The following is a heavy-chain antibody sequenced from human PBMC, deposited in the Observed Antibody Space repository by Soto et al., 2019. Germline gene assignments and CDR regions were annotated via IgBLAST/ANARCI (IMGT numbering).Heavy chain of an antibody. CDR2: IIPFFGTA. CDR1: GGTFSSYA. J-gene: IGHJ4*02. D-gene: IGHD5-18*01. CDR3: ARYRYGYSYFDY. Sequence: QVQLVQSGAEVKKPGSSVKVSCKASGGTFSSYAISWVRQAPGQGLEWMGGIIPFFGTANYAQKFQGRVTIPADESTSTAYMELSSLRSEDTAVYYCARYRYGYSYFDYWGQGTLVTVSS. V-gene: IGHV1-69*12.